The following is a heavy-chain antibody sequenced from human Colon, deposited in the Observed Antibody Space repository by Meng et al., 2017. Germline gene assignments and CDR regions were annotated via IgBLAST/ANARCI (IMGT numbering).Heavy chain of an antibody. Sequence: ASVKVSCKASGYTFTSYGISWVRQAPGQGLEWMGWISAYNGNTNYAQKLQGRVTMTTDTSTSTAYMELRSLRSDDTAVYYCARAGGQYYYGSESYYLNWFDPWGQGTLVTVSS. CDR3: ARAGGQYYYGSESYYLNWFDP. CDR1: GYTFTSYG. CDR2: ISAYNGNT. J-gene: IGHJ5*02. D-gene: IGHD3-10*01. V-gene: IGHV1-18*01.